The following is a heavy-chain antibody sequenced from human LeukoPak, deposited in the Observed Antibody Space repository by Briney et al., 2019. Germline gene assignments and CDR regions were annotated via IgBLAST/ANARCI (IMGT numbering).Heavy chain of an antibody. CDR3: ASGGGEFRIDY. J-gene: IGHJ4*02. V-gene: IGHV4-4*07. CDR1: GGSISSYY. CDR2: IYTTGST. Sequence: SETLSLICSVSGGSISSYYWTWIRQPAGKGLEWIGRIYTTGSTNYNPSLKSRATISVDTSKNQFSLKLNSVTAADTAMYYCASGGGEFRIDYWGQGTLVTVSS. D-gene: IGHD3-10*01.